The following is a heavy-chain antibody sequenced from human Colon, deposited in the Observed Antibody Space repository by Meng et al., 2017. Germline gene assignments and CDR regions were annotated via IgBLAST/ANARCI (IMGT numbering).Heavy chain of an antibody. J-gene: IGHJ3*02. CDR1: GLSFSHYE. Sequence: GESLKISCVVSGLSFSHYEMSWVRQAPGKGPEWVSYISASGSHIYYADSVQGRFTISRDNAKNSLYLQMNSLRVEDTALYYCTRDPSFGAFDIWGQGTMVTVSS. CDR2: ISASGSHI. D-gene: IGHD3-10*01. CDR3: TRDPSFGAFDI. V-gene: IGHV3-48*03.